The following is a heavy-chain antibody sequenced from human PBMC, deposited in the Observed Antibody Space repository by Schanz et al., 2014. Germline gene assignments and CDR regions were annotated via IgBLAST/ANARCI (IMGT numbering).Heavy chain of an antibody. CDR2: IYSGVST. J-gene: IGHJ4*02. CDR1: GFIVSSTY. D-gene: IGHD6-13*01. CDR3: AKDLAAVGVFDY. Sequence: EVQLVESGGDLVQPGGSQRLSCAASGFIVSSTYMTWVRQAPGKGLEWVSIIYSGVSTYYADSVKGRFTISRDNSKNTVYLQMNSLRGEDTGMYYCAKDLAAVGVFDYWGQGSLVTDSS. V-gene: IGHV3-66*01.